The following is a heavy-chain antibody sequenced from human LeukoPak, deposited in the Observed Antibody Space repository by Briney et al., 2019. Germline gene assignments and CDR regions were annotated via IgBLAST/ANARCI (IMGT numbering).Heavy chain of an antibody. CDR2: ISGGGGTK. V-gene: IGHV3-11*01. Sequence: GGSLRLSCAASEFTFSDYYMSWIRQAPGKGLEWVSYISGGGGTKYYADSVKGRFTISRDNAKNSLYLQMNSLTVEDTALYYCARVRGSYSTDYWGQGTLVTVSS. J-gene: IGHJ4*02. CDR3: ARVRGSYSTDY. D-gene: IGHD1-26*01. CDR1: EFTFSDYY.